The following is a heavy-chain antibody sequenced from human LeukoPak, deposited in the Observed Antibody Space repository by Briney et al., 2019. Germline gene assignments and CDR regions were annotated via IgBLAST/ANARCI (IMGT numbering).Heavy chain of an antibody. CDR3: ARLNMVHNYYDSSGTHADY. Sequence: AASVKVSCKASGGTFSSYAISWVRQAPGQGLEWMGGIIPIFGTANYAQKLQGRVTMTTDTSTSTAYMELRSLRSDDTAVYYCARLNMVHNYYDSSGTHADYWGQGTLVTVSS. V-gene: IGHV1-69*05. CDR2: IIPIFGTA. J-gene: IGHJ4*02. CDR1: GGTFSSYA. D-gene: IGHD3-22*01.